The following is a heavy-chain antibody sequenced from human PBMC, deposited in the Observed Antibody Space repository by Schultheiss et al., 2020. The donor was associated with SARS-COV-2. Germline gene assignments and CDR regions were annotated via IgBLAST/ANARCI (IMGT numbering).Heavy chain of an antibody. CDR3: ARQGTIAVAGNDY. J-gene: IGHJ4*02. CDR2: ISTYHGNT. D-gene: IGHD6-19*01. V-gene: IGHV1-18*01. Sequence: ASVKVSCKASGYTFRSYGISWVRQAPGQGLEWMGRISTYHGNTNYAQKLQGRVTMTTDTSTSTAYMELSRLRSDDTAVYYCARQGTIAVAGNDYWGQGTLVTVSS. CDR1: GYTFRSYG.